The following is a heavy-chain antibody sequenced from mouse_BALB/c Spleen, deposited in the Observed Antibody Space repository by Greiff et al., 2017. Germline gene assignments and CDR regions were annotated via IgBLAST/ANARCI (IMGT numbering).Heavy chain of an antibody. CDR2: INPGSGGT. V-gene: IGHV1-54*01. CDR3: ARAVWSYGDY. J-gene: IGHJ2*01. D-gene: IGHD2-10*02. CDR1: GYAFTNYL. Sequence: VQLQQSGAELVRPGTSVKVSCKASGYAFTNYLIEWVKQRPGQGLEWIGVINPGSGGTNYNEKFKGKATLTADKSSSTAYMQLSSLTSDDSAVYFCARAVWSYGDYWGQGTTLTVSS.